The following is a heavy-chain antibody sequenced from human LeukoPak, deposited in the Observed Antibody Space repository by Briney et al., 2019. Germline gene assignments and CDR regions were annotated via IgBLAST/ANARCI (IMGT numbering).Heavy chain of an antibody. Sequence: GGSLRLSCAASGFTFSSYSMNWVRQAPGKGLEWVAVIWYDGSNKYYADSVKGRFTISRDNSKNTLYLQMNSLRAEDTTVYYCARADTAMAHWGQGTLVTVSS. CDR1: GFTFSSYS. J-gene: IGHJ4*02. D-gene: IGHD5-18*01. V-gene: IGHV3-33*08. CDR2: IWYDGSNK. CDR3: ARADTAMAH.